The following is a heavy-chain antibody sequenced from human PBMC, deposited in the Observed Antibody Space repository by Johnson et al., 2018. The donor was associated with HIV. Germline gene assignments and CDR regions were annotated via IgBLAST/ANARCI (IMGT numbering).Heavy chain of an antibody. J-gene: IGHJ3*02. D-gene: IGHD3-16*02. CDR3: AKVAIWGTYRYNLGDTYYI. CDR2: ISYDGSNK. Sequence: QVQLVESGGGVVQPGRSLRLSCAASGFTFSSYAMHWVRQAPGKGLEWVAVISYDGSNKYYADSVKGRFTISRDNSKNTLYLQMNSLRAEDTAVYYCAKVAIWGTYRYNLGDTYYIWGQGTMVTISS. V-gene: IGHV3-30-3*01. CDR1: GFTFSSYA.